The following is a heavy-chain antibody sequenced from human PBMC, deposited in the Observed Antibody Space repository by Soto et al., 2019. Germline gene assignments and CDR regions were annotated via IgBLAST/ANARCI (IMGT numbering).Heavy chain of an antibody. V-gene: IGHV4-61*01. Sequence: SETLSLTCTVSGGSVSSVSYYWSWIRQPPGKGLELIGYIYYSGSSNYNPSLKSRVTISVDTSKNQFSLKLRSVNAADTAVYYCARGQLAYCGGDCYTVYYGMYXWGQGTTFTVS. J-gene: IGHJ6*02. D-gene: IGHD2-21*02. CDR1: GGSVSSVSYY. CDR2: IYYSGSS. CDR3: ARGQLAYCGGDCYTVYYGMYX.